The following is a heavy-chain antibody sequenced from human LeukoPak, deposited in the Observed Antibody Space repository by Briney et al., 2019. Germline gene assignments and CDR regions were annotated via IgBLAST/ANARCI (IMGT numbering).Heavy chain of an antibody. V-gene: IGHV1-2*02. CDR3: ARGDYFLSHGDY. CDR1: GYTFTGYY. D-gene: IGHD2/OR15-2a*01. Sequence: ASVKVSCKASGYTFTGYYMHWVRQAPRQGLEWMGWINPNSGGTNYAQKFQGRVTMTRDTSISTAYMELSRLRSDDTAVYYCARGDYFLSHGDYWGQGTLVTVSS. J-gene: IGHJ4*02. CDR2: INPNSGGT.